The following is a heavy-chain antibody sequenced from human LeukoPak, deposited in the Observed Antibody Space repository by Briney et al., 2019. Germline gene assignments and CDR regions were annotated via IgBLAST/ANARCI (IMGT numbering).Heavy chain of an antibody. Sequence: PSETLSLTCAVYGGSFSGYYWSWIRQPPGKGLEWIGEINHSGSTNYNPSLKSRVTISVDTSKNQFSLKLSSVTAADTAVYYCASLTGIVGATTKTPFDYWGQGTLVTVSS. CDR2: INHSGST. CDR1: GGSFSGYY. V-gene: IGHV4-34*01. D-gene: IGHD1-26*01. J-gene: IGHJ4*02. CDR3: ASLTGIVGATTKTPFDY.